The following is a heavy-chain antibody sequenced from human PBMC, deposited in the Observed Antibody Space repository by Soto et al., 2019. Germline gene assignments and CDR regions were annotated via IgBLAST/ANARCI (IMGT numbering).Heavy chain of an antibody. D-gene: IGHD3-3*01. J-gene: IGHJ4*02. CDR1: GGSISSGGYS. Sequence: SETLSLTCAVSGGSISSGGYSWSWIRQPPGKGLEWIGYIYHSGSTYYNPSLKSRVTISVDRSKNQFSLKLSSVTAADTAVYYCARVRITIFGVATTFDYWGQGTLVTVSS. CDR2: IYHSGST. CDR3: ARVRITIFGVATTFDY. V-gene: IGHV4-30-2*01.